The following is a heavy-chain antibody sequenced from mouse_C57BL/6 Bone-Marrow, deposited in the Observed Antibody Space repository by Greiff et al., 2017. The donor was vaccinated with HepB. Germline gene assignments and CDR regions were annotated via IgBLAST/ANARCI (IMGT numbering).Heavy chain of an antibody. D-gene: IGHD2-13*01. CDR2: IRNKANGYTT. J-gene: IGHJ2*01. CDR1: GFTFTDYY. CDR3: AGYEGDGDHDY. V-gene: IGHV7-3*01. Sequence: EVQGVESGGGLVQPGGSLSLSCAASGFTFTDYYMSWVRQPPGKALEWLGFIRNKANGYTTEYSASVKGRFTISRDNSQIILYLQMNALGAEDSAANYCAGYEGDGDHDYWGQGTTLTVSS.